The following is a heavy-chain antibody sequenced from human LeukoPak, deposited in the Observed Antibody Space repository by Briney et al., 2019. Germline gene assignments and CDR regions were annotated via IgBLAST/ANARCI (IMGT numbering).Heavy chain of an antibody. J-gene: IGHJ4*02. Sequence: KTPETLSLTCTVSGGSISSSSYYWGWIRQPPGKGLEWIGSIYYSGSTYYNPSLKSRVTISVDTSKNQFSLKLSSVTAADTAVYYCARHHCSGGSCVDYWGQGTLVTVSS. CDR3: ARHHCSGGSCVDY. CDR2: IYYSGST. CDR1: GGSISSSSYY. D-gene: IGHD2-15*01. V-gene: IGHV4-39*07.